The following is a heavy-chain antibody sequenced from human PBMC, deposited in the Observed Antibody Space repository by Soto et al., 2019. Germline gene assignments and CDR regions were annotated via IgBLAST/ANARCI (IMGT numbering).Heavy chain of an antibody. CDR1: GFTFSSYG. Sequence: QVQLVESGGGVVQPGRSLRLSCAASGFTFSSYGMHWVRQAPGKGLEWVAVIWYDGSNKYYADSVKGRFTISRDNSKNTLYLQMNSLRAEDTAVYYCARQSRRSGSSSASGGYWGQGTLVTVSS. CDR2: IWYDGSNK. D-gene: IGHD6-6*01. V-gene: IGHV3-33*01. CDR3: ARQSRRSGSSSASGGY. J-gene: IGHJ4*02.